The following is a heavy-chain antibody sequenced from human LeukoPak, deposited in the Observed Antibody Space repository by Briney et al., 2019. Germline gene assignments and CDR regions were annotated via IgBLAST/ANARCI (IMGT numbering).Heavy chain of an antibody. CDR1: GFTFSSYG. J-gene: IGHJ4*02. CDR3: AKEKRYYYDSTGYPGYDY. CDR2: IRYDGSNK. Sequence: GGSLRLSCAASGFTFSSYGMHWVRQAPGKGLEWVAFIRYDGSNKYYADSVKGRFTISRDNSKNTLYLQMNSLRAEDTAVYYCAKEKRYYYDSTGYPGYDYWGQGTLVTVSS. V-gene: IGHV3-30*02. D-gene: IGHD3-22*01.